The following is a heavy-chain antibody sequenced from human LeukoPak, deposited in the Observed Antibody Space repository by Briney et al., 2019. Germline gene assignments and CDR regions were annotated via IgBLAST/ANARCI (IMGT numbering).Heavy chain of an antibody. D-gene: IGHD6-13*01. CDR1: GHSFSTYW. V-gene: IGHV5-51*01. Sequence: GESLKISCKGYGHSFSTYWIGWVRQMPGKGLEWMGIMYPSDSDTRYSPSFQDQVTISADKSISTAYLHWSSLKASDSAMYYCATHGVGSSWFGFDSWGQGTLVTVSS. CDR2: MYPSDSDT. CDR3: ATHGVGSSWFGFDS. J-gene: IGHJ4*02.